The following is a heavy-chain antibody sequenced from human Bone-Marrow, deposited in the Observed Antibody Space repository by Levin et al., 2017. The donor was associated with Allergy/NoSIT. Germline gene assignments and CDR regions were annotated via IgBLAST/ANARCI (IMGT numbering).Heavy chain of an antibody. CDR1: GGSITSHY. CDR3: ARGGRLENVVLSHHLDS. CDR2: IYSSGTT. D-gene: IGHD4/OR15-4a*01. J-gene: IGHJ4*02. Sequence: SETLSLTCTVSGGSITSHYWNWIRQPPGKGLEWIGYIYSSGTTNYNPSLESRVSMSVDTSKNQFSLWLNSVTAADPAVYFCARGGRLENVVLSHHLDSWGQGTLVSVSS. V-gene: IGHV4-59*11.